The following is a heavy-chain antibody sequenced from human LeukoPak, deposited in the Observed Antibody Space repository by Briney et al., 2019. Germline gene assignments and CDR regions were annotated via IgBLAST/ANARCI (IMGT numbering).Heavy chain of an antibody. Sequence: KPSEPLSLTCAGSGYSISSGYYWGWIRQPPGKGLEWIGSIYHSGSTYYSPSLKSRVTISVDTSKNQFSLKLSSVTAADTAVYYCARDRNYYFDYWGQGTLVTVSS. V-gene: IGHV4-38-2*02. D-gene: IGHD4-11*01. CDR3: ARDRNYYFDY. CDR2: IYHSGST. J-gene: IGHJ4*02. CDR1: GYSISSGYY.